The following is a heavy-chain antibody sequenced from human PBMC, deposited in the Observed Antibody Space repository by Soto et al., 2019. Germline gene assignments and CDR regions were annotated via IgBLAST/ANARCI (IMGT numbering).Heavy chain of an antibody. CDR3: AKAMGGYYYDSSGYSSYYGMDV. J-gene: IGHJ6*02. V-gene: IGHV5-51*01. CDR2: IYPGDSDT. Sequence: GESLKISCKGSGCSFTSYWIGWVRQMPGKGLECMGIIYPGDSDTRYSPSFQGQVTTSADKSISTAYLQMNSLRAEDTAVYYCAKAMGGYYYDSSGYSSYYGMDVWGQGTTVTVSS. CDR1: GCSFTSYW. D-gene: IGHD3-22*01.